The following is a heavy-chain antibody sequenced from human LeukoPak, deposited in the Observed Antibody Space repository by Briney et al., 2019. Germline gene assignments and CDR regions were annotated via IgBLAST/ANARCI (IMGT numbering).Heavy chain of an antibody. V-gene: IGHV4-4*07. CDR3: ARVAAPLLNIVN. CDR2: IYTSWSN. J-gene: IGHJ4*02. D-gene: IGHD2/OR15-2a*01. Sequence: PSETLSLTCTVSVGSISSYYWSCLRQPAGKGLEWIGRIYTSWSNNYNPSLKSRVTISVDTSKNQFSLKLSSVTAADTAVYYCARVAAPLLNIVNWGQGTLVTVSS. CDR1: VGSISSYY.